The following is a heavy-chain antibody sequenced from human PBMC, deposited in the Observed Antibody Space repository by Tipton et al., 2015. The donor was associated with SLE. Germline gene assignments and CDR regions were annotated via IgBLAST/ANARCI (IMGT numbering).Heavy chain of an antibody. Sequence: TLSLTFAVSGYSISSGYYWGWIRQPPGKGLEWIGSIYHSGSTYYNPSLKSRVTISVDTSKNQFSPKLSSVTAADTAVYYCARHPGLAVAADYWGQGTLVTVSS. V-gene: IGHV4-38-2*01. CDR3: ARHPGLAVAADY. CDR1: GYSISSGYY. J-gene: IGHJ4*02. CDR2: IYHSGST. D-gene: IGHD6-19*01.